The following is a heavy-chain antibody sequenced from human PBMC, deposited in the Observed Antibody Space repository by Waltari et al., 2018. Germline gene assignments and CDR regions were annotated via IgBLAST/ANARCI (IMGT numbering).Heavy chain of an antibody. CDR1: GGAISGYY. CDR3: ARGHLNSPFDD. J-gene: IGHJ3*01. Sequence: VQLQESDPGLVKPSETLSLTCSVSGGAISGYYVSWIRQAPGKKLEWIGNIYYTGSTNYHPSLKSRATISLDTSKNQLSLRLDSMTAADTAVYYCARGHLNSPFDDWGQGAMVAVSS. V-gene: IGHV4-59*01. D-gene: IGHD1-7*01. CDR2: IYYTGST.